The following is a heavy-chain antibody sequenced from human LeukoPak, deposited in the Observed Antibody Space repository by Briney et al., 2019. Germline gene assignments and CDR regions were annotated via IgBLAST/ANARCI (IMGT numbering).Heavy chain of an antibody. CDR3: TGGRIAYYYMDV. V-gene: IGHV4-38-2*02. CDR1: GYSISSGYY. CDR2: IYHSGNT. D-gene: IGHD2-15*01. Sequence: SETLSLTCTVSGYSISSGYYWGWIRQPPGKGLEWIGSIYHSGNTYYNPSLKSRVTISVDTSKNQFSLKLSSVTAADTAVYYCTGGRIAYYYMDVWGKGTTVTISS. J-gene: IGHJ6*03.